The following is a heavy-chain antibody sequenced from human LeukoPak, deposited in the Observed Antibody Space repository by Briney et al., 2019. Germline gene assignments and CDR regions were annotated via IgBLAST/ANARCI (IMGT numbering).Heavy chain of an antibody. CDR2: ISPDGSNK. D-gene: IGHD2-15*01. Sequence: GRSLRLSCAASGFTFSSYPMHWVRQAPRKGLEWVAIISPDGSNKYYADSVKGRFTISRDNSKNTLYLQMNSLRAEDTAVFYCARDSGWSFDYWGQGTPVTVSS. V-gene: IGHV3-30-3*01. CDR1: GFTFSSYP. CDR3: ARDSGWSFDY. J-gene: IGHJ4*02.